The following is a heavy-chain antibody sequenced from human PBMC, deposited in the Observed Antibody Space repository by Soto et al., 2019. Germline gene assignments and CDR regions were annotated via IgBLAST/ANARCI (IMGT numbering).Heavy chain of an antibody. J-gene: IGHJ3*02. Sequence: PGGSLRLSCAASGFTFSSYDMHWVRRATGKGLEWVSAIGTAGDTYYPGSVKGRFTISRENAKNSLYLQMNSLRAGDTAVYYCAGGESIYRNDALDIWGQGTMVTLSS. V-gene: IGHV3-13*01. CDR3: AGGESIYRNDALDI. CDR1: GFTFSSYD. D-gene: IGHD3-16*01. CDR2: IGTAGDT.